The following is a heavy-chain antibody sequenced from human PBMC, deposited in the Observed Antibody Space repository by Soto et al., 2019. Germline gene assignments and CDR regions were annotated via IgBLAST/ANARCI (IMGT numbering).Heavy chain of an antibody. CDR3: ARHRAALPYYYYMDV. D-gene: IGHD6-13*01. CDR1: GGSISSSSYY. Sequence: PSETLSLTCTVSGGSISSSSYYWGWIRQPPGKGLEWIGSIYYSGSTYYNPSLKSRVTISVDTSKNQFSLKLSSVTAADTAVYYCARHRAALPYYYYMDVWGKGTTVTVSS. CDR2: IYYSGST. J-gene: IGHJ6*03. V-gene: IGHV4-39*01.